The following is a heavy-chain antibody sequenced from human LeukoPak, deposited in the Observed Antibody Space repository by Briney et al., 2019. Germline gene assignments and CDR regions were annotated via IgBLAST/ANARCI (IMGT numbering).Heavy chain of an antibody. CDR1: GGSISSYY. J-gene: IGHJ4*02. D-gene: IGHD6-13*01. Sequence: SETLSLTCTVSGGSISSYYWSWIRQPPGKGLEWIGYIYFSGSTNYKPSLKSRVTISVDTSRNQFSLQLSSVTAADTAVYYCARTSHPHGSSWLFDYWGQGTLVTVSS. V-gene: IGHV4-59*01. CDR2: IYFSGST. CDR3: ARTSHPHGSSWLFDY.